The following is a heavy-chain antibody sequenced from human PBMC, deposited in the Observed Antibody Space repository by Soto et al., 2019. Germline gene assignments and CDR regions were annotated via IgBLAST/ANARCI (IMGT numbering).Heavy chain of an antibody. J-gene: IGHJ4*02. Sequence: PSQTLSLTCAISGDSVSSNSAAWNWIRQSPSRGLEWLGRTYYRSKWYNDYAVSVKSRITINPDTSKNQFSLQLNSVTPEDTAVYYCAREDRFPLNNHCTNGVCYPSRFDYWGQGTLVTVSS. CDR3: AREDRFPLNNHCTNGVCYPSRFDY. V-gene: IGHV6-1*01. D-gene: IGHD2-8*01. CDR1: GDSVSSNSAA. CDR2: TYYRSKWYN.